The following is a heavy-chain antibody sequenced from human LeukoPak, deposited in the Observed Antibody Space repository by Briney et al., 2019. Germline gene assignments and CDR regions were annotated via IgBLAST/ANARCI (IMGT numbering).Heavy chain of an antibody. Sequence: ALVKVSCKASGYTFTSYGISWVRQAPGQGLEWMGWISAYNGNTNYAQKLQGRVTMTTDTSTSTAYMELRSLRSDDTAVYYCARASGGSYFLFWFDPWGQGTLVTVSS. J-gene: IGHJ5*02. CDR1: GYTFTSYG. CDR2: ISAYNGNT. CDR3: ARASGGSYFLFWFDP. D-gene: IGHD1-26*01. V-gene: IGHV1-18*01.